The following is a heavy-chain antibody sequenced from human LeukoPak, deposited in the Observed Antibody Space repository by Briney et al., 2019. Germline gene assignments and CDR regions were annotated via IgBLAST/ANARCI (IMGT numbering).Heavy chain of an antibody. CDR1: GYTFTSYA. CDR2: ISGYNGNT. J-gene: IGHJ3*02. D-gene: IGHD6-19*01. CDR3: ARTVAGDSYDAFDI. Sequence: ASVKVSCKAFGYTFTSYAISWVRQAPGQGLEWMGWISGYNGNTNYAQKLQGRVTITTDTSTSTAYMELRRLRSDDTAVYYCARTVAGDSYDAFDIWGQGTMVTVSS. V-gene: IGHV1-18*01.